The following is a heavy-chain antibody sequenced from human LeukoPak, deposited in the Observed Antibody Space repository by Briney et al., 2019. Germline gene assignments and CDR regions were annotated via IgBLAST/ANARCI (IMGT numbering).Heavy chain of an antibody. J-gene: IGHJ3*01. Sequence: GSLTFSCAVSGFRCSSYTLSCHRQAPGRGVERVSTFSGSGGSTYYADSVKGRFAISRDNSRNTLYLQMNSLRADDTAVYYCGKVYRDNGDYFAFNVWGQGSMVTVSS. CDR3: GKVYRDNGDYFAFNV. V-gene: IGHV3-23*01. CDR1: GFRCSSYT. D-gene: IGHD4-17*01. CDR2: FSGSGGST.